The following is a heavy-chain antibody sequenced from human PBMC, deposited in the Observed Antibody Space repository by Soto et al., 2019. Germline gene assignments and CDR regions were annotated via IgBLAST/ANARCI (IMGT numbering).Heavy chain of an antibody. D-gene: IGHD6-19*01. J-gene: IGHJ4*02. CDR1: GGTFSSYT. CDR2: IIPILGIA. V-gene: IGHV1-69*02. Sequence: QVQLVQSGAEVKKPGSSVKVSCKASGGTFSSYTISWVRQAPGQGLEWMGRIIPILGIANYAQKFQGRVTIXXDXSXXTAYMELSSLRSEDTAVYYCARVGSSSGWYGYFDYWGQGTLVTVSS. CDR3: ARVGSSSGWYGYFDY.